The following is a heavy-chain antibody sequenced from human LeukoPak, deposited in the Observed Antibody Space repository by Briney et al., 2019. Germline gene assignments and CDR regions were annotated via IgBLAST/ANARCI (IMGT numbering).Heavy chain of an antibody. Sequence: GGSLRLSCAASGFTFSSYSMNWVRQAPGKGLEWVSSISSSSSYIYYADSVKGRLTISRDNAKNSLYLQMNSLRAEDTAVYYCARDPDGLSFDYWGQGTLVTVSS. CDR2: ISSSSSYI. CDR3: ARDPDGLSFDY. D-gene: IGHD2-2*01. V-gene: IGHV3-21*01. J-gene: IGHJ4*02. CDR1: GFTFSSYS.